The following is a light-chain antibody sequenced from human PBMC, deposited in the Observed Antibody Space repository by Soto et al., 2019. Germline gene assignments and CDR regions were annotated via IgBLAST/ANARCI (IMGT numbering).Light chain of an antibody. Sequence: DIQMTQSPSTLSASVGDRVTITCRASQSIVNWLAWFQEKPGKAPNLLIYKASSLQGGDPSRFSGSGSGTEFTLTISSLQPDEFATYYCQQYVTYPLTVGGGTMVEIK. V-gene: IGKV1-5*03. CDR3: QQYVTYPLT. J-gene: IGKJ4*01. CDR1: QSIVNW. CDR2: KAS.